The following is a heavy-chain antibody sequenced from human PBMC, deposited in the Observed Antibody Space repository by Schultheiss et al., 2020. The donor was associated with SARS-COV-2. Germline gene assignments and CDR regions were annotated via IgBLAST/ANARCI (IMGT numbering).Heavy chain of an antibody. Sequence: SETLSLTCAVSGGSISSDNWWSWVRQPPGKGLEWIGEINHSGSTNYNPSLKSRVTISVDTSKNQFSLKLSSVTAADTAVYYCAREVVGTKTNWFDPWGQGTLVTVSS. CDR3: AREVVGTKTNWFDP. D-gene: IGHD1-26*01. CDR2: INHSGST. CDR1: GGSISSDNW. V-gene: IGHV4-4*02. J-gene: IGHJ5*02.